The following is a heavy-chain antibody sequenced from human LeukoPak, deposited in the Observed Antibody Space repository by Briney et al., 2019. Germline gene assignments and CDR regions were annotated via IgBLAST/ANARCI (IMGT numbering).Heavy chain of an antibody. J-gene: IGHJ6*02. CDR3: AKERLPHNYYYYGMDV. CDR2: ISYDGSNK. Sequence: PGRSLRLSCAASGFTFSSYGMHWVRQAPGKGLEWVAVISYDGSNKYYADSVKGRFTISRDNSKNTLYLQMNSLRAEDTAVYYCAKERLPHNYYYYGMDVWGQGTTVTVSS. CDR1: GFTFSSYG. V-gene: IGHV3-30*18.